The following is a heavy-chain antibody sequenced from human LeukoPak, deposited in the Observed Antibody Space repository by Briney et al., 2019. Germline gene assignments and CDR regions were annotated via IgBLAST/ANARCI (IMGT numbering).Heavy chain of an antibody. Sequence: GASVKVSCKASGYTFTNFGLSWVRQAPGQGLEWMGWISAYNGNTNYAQKLQGRVSMTTDTSTSTAYMELRSLKSDDTAVYYCARGDYGSYPYWGQGTLVTVSS. V-gene: IGHV1-18*01. J-gene: IGHJ4*02. CDR3: ARGDYGSYPY. CDR1: GYTFTNFG. CDR2: ISAYNGNT. D-gene: IGHD1-26*01.